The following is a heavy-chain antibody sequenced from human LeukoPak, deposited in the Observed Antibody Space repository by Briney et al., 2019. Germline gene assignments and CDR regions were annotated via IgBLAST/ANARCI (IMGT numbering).Heavy chain of an antibody. CDR3: ARGKTGYGEQRVLDYFDY. J-gene: IGHJ4*02. CDR1: GFTFSRYS. V-gene: IGHV3-21*01. D-gene: IGHD4-17*01. CDR2: ISGGSTYI. Sequence: PGGSLRLSCAASGFTFSRYSMNWVRQAPGKGPEWVSFISGGSTYIYYADSVKGRFTISRDNAKNSLYLQMNSLRAEDTAVYYCARGKTGYGEQRVLDYFDYWGQGTLVTVSS.